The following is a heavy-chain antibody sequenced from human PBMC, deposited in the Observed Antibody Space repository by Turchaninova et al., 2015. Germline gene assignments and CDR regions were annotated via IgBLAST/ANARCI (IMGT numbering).Heavy chain of an antibody. D-gene: IGHD3-22*01. V-gene: IGHV4-38-2*01. CDR3: ARASSYHYYDSSGYPFDP. CDR1: GYPSSRDYY. Sequence: VRLQESGPGRVKPSGTHPHTGAGSGYPSSRDYYRGWIRKPPGKGLEWIVSIHQRGSTYYNPSLKSRVTISVDTSKNQFSLKLSSVTAADTAVYYCARASSYHYYDSSGYPFDPWGQGTLVTVSS. J-gene: IGHJ5*02. CDR2: IHQRGST.